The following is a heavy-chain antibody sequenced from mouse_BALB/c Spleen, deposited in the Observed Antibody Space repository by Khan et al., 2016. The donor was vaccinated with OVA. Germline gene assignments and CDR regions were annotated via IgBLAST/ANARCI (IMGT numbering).Heavy chain of an antibody. Sequence: IQLVQSGPELMKPGASVKISCKASGYSFSTYYIHWVTRSHRKTLEWIGYIDPFNGATTYNPKFKGKATLTVDNSSTTAYMHLTSLTSEDSAVXSCARHCTISWFAYWGQGTLVTVSA. CDR1: GYSFSTYY. D-gene: IGHD1-1*02. CDR2: IDPFNGAT. V-gene: IGHV1S135*01. J-gene: IGHJ3*01. CDR3: ARHCTISWFAY.